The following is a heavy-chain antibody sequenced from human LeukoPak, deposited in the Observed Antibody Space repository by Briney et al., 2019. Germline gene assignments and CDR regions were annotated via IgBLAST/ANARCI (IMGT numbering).Heavy chain of an antibody. CDR3: ARGRRGYSGYDPHLGDAFDI. J-gene: IGHJ3*02. V-gene: IGHV4-31*03. D-gene: IGHD5-12*01. CDR2: IYYSGST. CDR1: GGSISSGGYY. Sequence: PSETLSLTCTVSGGSISSGGYYWSWIRQHPGKGLEWIGYIYYSGSTYYNPSLKSRVAISVDTSKNQFSLNLNSVTAADTAVYYCARGRRGYSGYDPHLGDAFDIWAQGTMVTVSP.